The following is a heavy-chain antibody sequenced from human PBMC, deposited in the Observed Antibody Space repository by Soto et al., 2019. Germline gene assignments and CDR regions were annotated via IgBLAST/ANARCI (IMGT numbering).Heavy chain of an antibody. Sequence: GGSLRLSCAASGFTFSSYSMNWVRQAPGKGLEWVSSISSSSSYIYYADSVKGRFTISRDNAKNSLYLQMNSLRAEDTAVYYCARVPPTTVTIRFWYFDLWGRGTLVTVSS. V-gene: IGHV3-21*01. CDR1: GFTFSSYS. J-gene: IGHJ2*01. CDR2: ISSSSSYI. CDR3: ARVPPTTVTIRFWYFDL. D-gene: IGHD4-17*01.